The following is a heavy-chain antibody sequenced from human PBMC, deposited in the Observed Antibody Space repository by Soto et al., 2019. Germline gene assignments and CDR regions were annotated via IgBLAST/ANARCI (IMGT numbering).Heavy chain of an antibody. CDR2: IYHSGST. D-gene: IGHD3-10*02. CDR1: GGSISSGGYS. CDR3: ARGAVRESYYYYCMDV. J-gene: IGHJ6*02. V-gene: IGHV4-30-2*01. Sequence: PSETLSLTCAVSGGSISSGGYSWSWIRRPPGKGLEWIGYIYHSGSTYYNPSLKSRVTISVDRSKNQFSLKLSSVTAADTAVYSCARGAVRESYYYYCMDVCGQGTTGTVSS.